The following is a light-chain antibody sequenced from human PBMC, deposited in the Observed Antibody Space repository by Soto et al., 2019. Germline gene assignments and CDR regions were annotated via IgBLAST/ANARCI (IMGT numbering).Light chain of an antibody. V-gene: IGKV1-39*01. Sequence: DIQMTQSPSSLAASVGARVTITCRASQSISTYLNWYQQKPGKAPKVLIFDASRLQSGVASRFSGSGSGTDFTLTISSLQPEYSATYYCQQSYSAPWTFGQGTKVQVK. J-gene: IGKJ1*01. CDR2: DAS. CDR3: QQSYSAPWT. CDR1: QSISTY.